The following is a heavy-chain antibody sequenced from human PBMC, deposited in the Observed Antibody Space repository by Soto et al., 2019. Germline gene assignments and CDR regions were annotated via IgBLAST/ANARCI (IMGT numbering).Heavy chain of an antibody. J-gene: IGHJ6*02. D-gene: IGHD3-22*01. Sequence: SETLSLTCTVSGGSISSSSYYWGWIRQPPGKGLEWIGSIYYSGSTYYNPSLKSRLTISVDKSKNQFSLKLSSVTAADTAVYYCARSPDSSGYYPRRYYYGMDVWGQGTTVTVSS. CDR2: IYYSGST. CDR1: GGSISSSSYY. V-gene: IGHV4-39*07. CDR3: ARSPDSSGYYPRRYYYGMDV.